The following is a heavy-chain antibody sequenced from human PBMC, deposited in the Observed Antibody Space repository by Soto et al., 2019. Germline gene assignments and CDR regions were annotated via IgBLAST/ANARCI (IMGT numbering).Heavy chain of an antibody. V-gene: IGHV1-69*13. J-gene: IGHJ6*02. D-gene: IGHD5-18*01. Sequence: SVKVSCKASGGTFSSNAISWVRQAPGQGLEWMGGIIPIFGTANYAQKFQGRVTITADESTSTAYMELRSLRSDDTAVYYCARDGVDTATGYYYGMDVWGQGTTVTVS. CDR2: IIPIFGTA. CDR3: ARDGVDTATGYYYGMDV. CDR1: GGTFSSNA.